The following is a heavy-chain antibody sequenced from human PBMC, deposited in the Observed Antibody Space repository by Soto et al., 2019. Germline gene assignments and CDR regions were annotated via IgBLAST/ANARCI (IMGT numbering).Heavy chain of an antibody. Sequence: PGGSLRLSCAASGFTFRNYAMHWVRQAPGKGLECVAVISYDGGNKLYRDYVKGRFTISRDNSKNTLYLQINSLRYEDTAVYYCARGDREDIAVVIGVRPGEYGVDVWGQGTTVTVSS. CDR1: GFTFRNYA. CDR2: ISYDGGNK. J-gene: IGHJ6*02. V-gene: IGHV3-30-3*01. D-gene: IGHD2-15*01. CDR3: ARGDREDIAVVIGVRPGEYGVDV.